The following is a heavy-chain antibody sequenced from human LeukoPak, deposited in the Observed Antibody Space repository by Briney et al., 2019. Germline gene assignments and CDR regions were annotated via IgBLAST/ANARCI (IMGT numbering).Heavy chain of an antibody. CDR1: GFTFSNYG. CDR2: ISYDGSNK. V-gene: IGHV3-30*18. Sequence: PGGSLRLSCAASGFTFSNYGMHWVRQAPGKGLEWVAVISYDGSNKYYADSVKGRFTISRDNSKNTLYLQMNTLRVEDTAVYYCAKGSGALSGLYYFAYWGQGTLVTGSS. D-gene: IGHD3-3*01. J-gene: IGHJ4*02. CDR3: AKGSGALSGLYYFAY.